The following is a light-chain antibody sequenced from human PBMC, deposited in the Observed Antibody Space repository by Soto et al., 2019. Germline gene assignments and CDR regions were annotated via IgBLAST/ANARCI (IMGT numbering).Light chain of an antibody. CDR3: KRYGSPPLT. CDR2: AAY. J-gene: IGKJ4*01. V-gene: IGKV3-20*01. CDR1: QSVTNDY. Sequence: EIVLTQSPGTLSLSPGERAALSCRASQSVTNDYLAWYQQKVRQPRRLLIYAAYRRATSTQGRIGSIGARTDVTLTIRRLQPEDAAVYYCKRYGSPPLTFGQGTQLEIK.